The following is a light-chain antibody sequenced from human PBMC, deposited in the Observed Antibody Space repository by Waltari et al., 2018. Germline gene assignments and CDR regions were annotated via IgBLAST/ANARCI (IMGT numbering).Light chain of an antibody. CDR3: QTGGHGTWV. CDR1: SGHSSNI. V-gene: IGLV4-69*01. Sequence: QLVLTQSPSASASLGASVKLTCTLSSGHSSNIIAWHQQQPEKGPRYLMKVNSDGSYSKVDEIPDRFSGSSSGAERYLTISSLQSEDEADYYCQTGGHGTWVFGGGTKLTVL. J-gene: IGLJ3*02. CDR2: VNSDGSY.